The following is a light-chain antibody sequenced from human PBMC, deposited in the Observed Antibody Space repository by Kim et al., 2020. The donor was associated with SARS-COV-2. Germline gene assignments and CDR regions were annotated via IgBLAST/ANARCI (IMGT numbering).Light chain of an antibody. CDR2: EVS. CDR3: SSYIRGSTNYV. J-gene: IGLJ1*01. CDR1: NGDVCGYKY. V-gene: IGLV2-14*01. Sequence: QSITHAGTGTNGDVCGYKYVSWYQQHPGKAPKHVIYEVSNLPSGVSTRFYGSKSGNTASLTISGLQAEDEADYYCSSYIRGSTNYVFGTGTKVTVL.